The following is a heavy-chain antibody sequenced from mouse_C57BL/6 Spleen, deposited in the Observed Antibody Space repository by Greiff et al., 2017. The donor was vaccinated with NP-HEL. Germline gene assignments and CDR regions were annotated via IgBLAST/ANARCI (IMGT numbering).Heavy chain of an antibody. V-gene: IGHV1-9*01. J-gene: IGHJ2*01. CDR3: ARGSSAYVDFDY. D-gene: IGHD3-2*02. Sequence: QVQLQQSGAELMKPGASVKLSCKATGYTFTGYWIEWVKQRPGHGLEWIGEILPGRGSTNYNEKFKGKATLTADKSSNTAYMQLSSLTSEDSAIYSCARGSSAYVDFDYWGQGTTLTVSS. CDR1: GYTFTGYW. CDR2: ILPGRGST.